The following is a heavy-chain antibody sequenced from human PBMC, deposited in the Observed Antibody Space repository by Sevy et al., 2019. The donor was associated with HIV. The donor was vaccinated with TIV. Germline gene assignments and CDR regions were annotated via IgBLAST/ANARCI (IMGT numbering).Heavy chain of an antibody. CDR2: ISYDGSNK. Sequence: GGSLRLSCAASGFTFSSYAMHWVRQAPGKGLEWAAVISYDGSNKYYADSVKGRFTISRDNSKNTLYLQMNSLRAEDTAVYYCARKKGYCSGGSCYLRGAFDIWGQGTMVTVSS. D-gene: IGHD2-15*01. CDR1: GFTFSSYA. V-gene: IGHV3-30-3*01. CDR3: ARKKGYCSGGSCYLRGAFDI. J-gene: IGHJ3*02.